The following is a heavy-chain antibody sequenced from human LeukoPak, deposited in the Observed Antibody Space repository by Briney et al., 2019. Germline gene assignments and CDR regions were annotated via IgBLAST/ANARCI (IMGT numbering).Heavy chain of an antibody. J-gene: IGHJ4*02. D-gene: IGHD2-15*01. V-gene: IGHV4-39*07. CDR2: IHYGGST. CDR1: GGSISSYSYY. CDR3: ARGYCSGGSCYESRGWFDY. Sequence: PSETLSLTCTVSGGSISSYSYYWGWIRQPPGKGLEWIGSIHYGGSTYYNPSLKSRVTISVDTSKNQFSPKLSSVTAADTAVYFCARGYCSGGSCYESRGWFDYWGQGTLVTVSS.